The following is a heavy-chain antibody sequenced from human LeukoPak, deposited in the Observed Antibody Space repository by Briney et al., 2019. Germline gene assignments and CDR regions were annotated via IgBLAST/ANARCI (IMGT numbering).Heavy chain of an antibody. CDR2: IRYDGSNK. J-gene: IGHJ4*02. Sequence: GGSLRLSCAASGFTFSSYGMHWVRQAPGKGLEWVAFIRYDGSNKYYADSVKGRFTISRDNSKNTLYLQMNSLRAEDTAVYYCAKDFERWLQWGGFDYWGQGTLVTASS. D-gene: IGHD5-24*01. CDR1: GFTFSSYG. V-gene: IGHV3-30*02. CDR3: AKDFERWLQWGGFDY.